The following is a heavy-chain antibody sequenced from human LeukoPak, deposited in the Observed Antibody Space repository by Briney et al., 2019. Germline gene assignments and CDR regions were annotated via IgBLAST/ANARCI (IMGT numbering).Heavy chain of an antibody. CDR1: GYTFAAYY. V-gene: IGHV1-2*02. CDR3: ARQSDIRTRRGDDAFDV. J-gene: IGHJ3*01. CDR2: INPNSGAI. D-gene: IGHD3-10*01. Sequence: ASVKVSCKTSGYTFAAYYIHWVRQAPGQGLEWMGWINPNSGAINYAQKFQGRVTMTRDTSISTAYMELRSLRSDDTAMYYCARQSDIRTRRGDDAFDVWGQGTKVTVSS.